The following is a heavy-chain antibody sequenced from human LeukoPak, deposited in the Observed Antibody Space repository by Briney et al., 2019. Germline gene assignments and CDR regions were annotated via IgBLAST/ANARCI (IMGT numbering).Heavy chain of an antibody. CDR1: GFTFSSYS. J-gene: IGHJ4*02. Sequence: GGSLRLSCAASGFTFSSYSMNWVRQAPGKGLEWVSYISISSSPIYYADSVKGRFTISRDNAENSLYLQMNSLRDEDTAVYYCARDLLNEGNHLDYWCQGTLVTVSS. CDR2: ISISSSPI. D-gene: IGHD4-23*01. CDR3: ARDLLNEGNHLDY. V-gene: IGHV3-48*02.